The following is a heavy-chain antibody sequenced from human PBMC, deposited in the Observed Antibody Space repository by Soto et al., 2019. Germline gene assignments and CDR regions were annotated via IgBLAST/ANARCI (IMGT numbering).Heavy chain of an antibody. CDR3: ARDKAVRYYYYGMDV. CDR2: IWYDGSNK. Sequence: GGSLRLSCAASGFTFSSYGMHWVRQAPGKGLEWVAVIWYDGSNKYYADSVKGRFTIPRDNSKNTLYLQMNSLRAEDTAVYYCARDKAVRYYYYGMDVWGQGTTVTVSS. J-gene: IGHJ6*02. V-gene: IGHV3-33*01. D-gene: IGHD4-4*01. CDR1: GFTFSSYG.